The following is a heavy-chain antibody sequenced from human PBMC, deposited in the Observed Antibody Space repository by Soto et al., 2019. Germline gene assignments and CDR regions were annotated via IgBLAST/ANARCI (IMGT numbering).Heavy chain of an antibody. V-gene: IGHV4-31*03. D-gene: IGHD3-10*01. CDR2: IYYSGST. CDR1: GGSISSGNYY. J-gene: IGHJ6*02. CDR3: ARDRGDGYNPYYYSGMDV. Sequence: QVQLQESGPGLVKPSQTLSLTCTVSGGSISSGNYYWSWVRQHPGKGLEWIGYIYYSGSTFYNPSLKRRVTLSVDTSKNQFSLKLRSVPAADTAVYYCARDRGDGYNPYYYSGMDVWGQGTTVNVSS.